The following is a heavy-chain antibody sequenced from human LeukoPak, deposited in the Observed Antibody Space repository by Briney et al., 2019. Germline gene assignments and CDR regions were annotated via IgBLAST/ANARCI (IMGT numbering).Heavy chain of an antibody. D-gene: IGHD5-12*01. CDR2: IILILGIA. J-gene: IGHJ4*02. V-gene: IGHV1-69*04. CDR1: GGTFSSYA. Sequence: ASVKVSCKASGGTFSSYAISWVRQAPGQGLEWMGRIILILGIANYAQKFQGRVTITADKSTSTAYMELRSLRSDDTAVYYCARGDSGYDYGFDNWGQGTLVTVSS. CDR3: ARGDSGYDYGFDN.